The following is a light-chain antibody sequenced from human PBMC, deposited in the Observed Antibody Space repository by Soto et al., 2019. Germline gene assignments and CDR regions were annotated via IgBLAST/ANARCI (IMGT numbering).Light chain of an antibody. CDR3: QHRNNWPLT. J-gene: IGKJ4*01. Sequence: EIVLTQSPATLSLSPGERATLSCRASQTISRYVAWYQQRPGQAPRLLIYDASNRATDIPARFSGSGSGTDFTLTISILEPADFAVYYCQHRNNWPLTFGGGTKVEIK. CDR2: DAS. CDR1: QTISRY. V-gene: IGKV3-11*01.